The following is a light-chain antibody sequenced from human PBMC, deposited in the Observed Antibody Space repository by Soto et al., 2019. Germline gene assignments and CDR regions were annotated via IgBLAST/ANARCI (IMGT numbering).Light chain of an antibody. V-gene: IGKV3-15*01. CDR3: QQYNNWPRKT. Sequence: VLTQSPATLSLSPGERATHSCRASQSLSSYLAWYQQKPGQAPRLLIYGASTRAISIPARFSGSGSGTEFTLTISSLQSEDFAVYYCQQYNNWPRKTFGQGTKVDI. CDR1: QSLSSY. J-gene: IGKJ1*01. CDR2: GAS.